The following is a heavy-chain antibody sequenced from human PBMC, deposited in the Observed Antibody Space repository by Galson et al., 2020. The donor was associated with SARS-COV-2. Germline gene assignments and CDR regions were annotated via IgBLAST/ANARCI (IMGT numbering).Heavy chain of an antibody. CDR1: GYSISSGYL. CDR2: IYHSGAT. D-gene: IGHD2-15*01. V-gene: IGHV4-38-2*01. J-gene: IGHJ4*02. Sequence: SETLSLTCLVSGYSISSGYLWGWIRQPPGEGLEWMGSIYHSGATFYNPSLRSRLSMSVDTSNNQFSLNLISVTAADTAIYYCAAYSVMVVAPTPLGADYWGQGTLVTVSS. CDR3: AAYSVMVVAPTPLGADY.